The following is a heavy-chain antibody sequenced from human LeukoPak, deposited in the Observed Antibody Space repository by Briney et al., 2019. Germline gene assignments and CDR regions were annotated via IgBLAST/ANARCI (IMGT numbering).Heavy chain of an antibody. Sequence: SETLSLTCTVSGGSISSYYWSWIRQPPGKGLEWIGYIYYSGSTNYNPSLKSRVTISVDTSKNQFSLKLSSVTAADTAVYYCARSTDSGYSSGWYLEYFQHWGQGTLVTVSS. J-gene: IGHJ1*01. CDR2: IYYSGST. CDR3: ARSTDSGYSSGWYLEYFQH. V-gene: IGHV4-59*01. CDR1: GGSISSYY. D-gene: IGHD6-19*01.